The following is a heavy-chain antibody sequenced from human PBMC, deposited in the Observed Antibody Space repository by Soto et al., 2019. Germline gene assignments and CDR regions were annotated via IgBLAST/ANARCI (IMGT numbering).Heavy chain of an antibody. CDR2: LIPIFRAP. V-gene: IGHV1-69*01. J-gene: IGHJ6*02. D-gene: IGHD3-3*02. CDR1: GDTFSSAA. Sequence: QVQLVQSGAEMKKPGSSVKVSCKSSGDTFSSAAISWVRQAPGQGLEWMGGLIPIFRAPDYAQKFQGRVTITADESTRTAHMELSSLRSEDTAVYYWARDKHRPELGGNYCSALDVWGQGTTVIVSS. CDR3: ARDKHRPELGGNYCSALDV.